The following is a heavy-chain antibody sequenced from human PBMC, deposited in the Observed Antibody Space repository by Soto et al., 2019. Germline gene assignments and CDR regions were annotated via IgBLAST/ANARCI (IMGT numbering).Heavy chain of an antibody. J-gene: IGHJ6*03. CDR2: INPNSGGT. D-gene: IGHD2-15*01. CDR1: GYTFAGCD. Sequence: ASVKVACTASGYTFAGCDMRCVRQAPGQGLEWMGWINPNSGGTNYAQKFQGWVTMTRDTSISTAYMELSRLRSDDTAVYYCASVGIRDPKGMDVWGKGTPVTVSS. CDR3: ASVGIRDPKGMDV. V-gene: IGHV1-2*04.